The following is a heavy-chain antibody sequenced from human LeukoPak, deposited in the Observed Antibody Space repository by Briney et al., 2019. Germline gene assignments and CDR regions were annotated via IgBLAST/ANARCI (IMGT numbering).Heavy chain of an antibody. J-gene: IGHJ3*02. V-gene: IGHV3-30*18. CDR1: GFTFSSYG. CDR2: ISYDGSNK. CDR3: AKDPQQLSGDAFDI. D-gene: IGHD6-13*01. Sequence: PGGSLRLSCAASGFTFSSYGMPWVRQAPGKGLEWVAVISYDGSNKYYADSVKGRFTISRDNSKNTLYLQMNSLRAEDTAVYYCAKDPQQLSGDAFDIWGQGTMVTVSS.